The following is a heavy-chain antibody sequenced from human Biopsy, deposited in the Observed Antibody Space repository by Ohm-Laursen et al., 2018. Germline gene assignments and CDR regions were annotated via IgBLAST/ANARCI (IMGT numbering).Heavy chain of an antibody. CDR2: VFHSGIT. J-gene: IGHJ5*02. V-gene: IGHV4-39*01. CDR3: ARHPTGFWFDP. Sequence: SETLSLTWTVSGGSVSSNVHYWAWIRQPPGKGLECIGTVFHSGITFYNPSLKSQVTISIDPSKNQFSLNLSSVTAADTAVYYCARHPTGFWFDPWGQGTLVTVSS. CDR1: GGSVSSNVHY.